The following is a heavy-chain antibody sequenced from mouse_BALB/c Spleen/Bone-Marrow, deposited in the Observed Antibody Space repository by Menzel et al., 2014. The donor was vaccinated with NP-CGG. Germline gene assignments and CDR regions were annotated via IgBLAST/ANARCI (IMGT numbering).Heavy chain of an antibody. J-gene: IGHJ2*01. D-gene: IGHD3-3*01. CDR3: ARGGLHSFIY. CDR2: SAHGSSST. CDR1: GYTFTSFC. Sequence: DLGKPGASAKLSCKASGYTFTSFCIYWIKQRPGQGLEWIGRSAHGSSSTYYIEMFKGTSLLSVDPSSSTACIQLRSLSPEDTAVSICARGGLHSFIYWSPGPTRTISS. V-gene: IGHV1S41*01.